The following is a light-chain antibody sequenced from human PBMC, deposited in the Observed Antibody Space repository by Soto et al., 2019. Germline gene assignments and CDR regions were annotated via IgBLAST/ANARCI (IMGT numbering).Light chain of an antibody. CDR1: QSVSIN. Sequence: EIVLTQSPHTLPPYPGETATPSCRSSQSVSINLSWYQHKPSQAPRLLIYGAAATAIGIAARFSVSGSGTEFALTISSLQSEDVAVYYCQQYNNWPPITFGQGTRLEIK. V-gene: IGKV3-15*01. J-gene: IGKJ5*01. CDR2: GAA. CDR3: QQYNNWPPIT.